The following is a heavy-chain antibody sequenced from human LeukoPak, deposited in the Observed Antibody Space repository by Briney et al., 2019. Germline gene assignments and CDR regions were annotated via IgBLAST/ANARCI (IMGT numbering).Heavy chain of an antibody. CDR3: ARESRYYDSSGYLFSRPPNNWFDP. J-gene: IGHJ5*02. V-gene: IGHV3-30-3*01. CDR1: GFTFSSYA. Sequence: GGSLRLSCAASGFTFSSYAMHWVRQAPGKGLEWVAVISYDGSNKYYADSVKGRFTISRDNSKNTLYLQMNSLRAEDTAVYYCARESRYYDSSGYLFSRPPNNWFDPWGQGTLVTVSS. D-gene: IGHD3-22*01. CDR2: ISYDGSNK.